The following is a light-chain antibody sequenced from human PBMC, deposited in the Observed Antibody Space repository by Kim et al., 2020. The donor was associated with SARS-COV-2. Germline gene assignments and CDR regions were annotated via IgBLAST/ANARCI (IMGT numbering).Light chain of an antibody. J-gene: IGLJ1*01. CDR3: SSYTSSSTLV. CDR2: DVS. Sequence: GQPITISCTGTSSDVGGYNYVSWYQQHPGKAPKLMIYDVSNRPSGVSNRFSGSKSGNTASLTISVLQAEDEAYYYCSSYTSSSTLVFGTGTKVTVL. V-gene: IGLV2-14*03. CDR1: SSDVGGYNY.